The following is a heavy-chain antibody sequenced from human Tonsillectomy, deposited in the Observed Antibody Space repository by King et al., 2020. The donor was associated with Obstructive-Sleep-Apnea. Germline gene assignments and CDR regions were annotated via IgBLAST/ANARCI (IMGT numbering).Heavy chain of an antibody. CDR2: ISHDGSSR. Sequence: VQLVESGGGVVQPGRSLRLSCAASGFTFSSYAMHWVRQAPGKGLEWVAVISHDGSSRYYADSVKGRFTISRDNSKNTLYLQMNSLRAEETAVYYCARDREYYFDYWGQGTLVTVSS. CDR3: ARDREYYFDY. CDR1: GFTFSSYA. V-gene: IGHV3-30-3*01. J-gene: IGHJ4*02. D-gene: IGHD3-10*01.